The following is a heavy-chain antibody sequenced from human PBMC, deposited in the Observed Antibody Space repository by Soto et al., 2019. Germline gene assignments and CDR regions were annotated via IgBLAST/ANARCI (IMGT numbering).Heavy chain of an antibody. CDR3: ARDPAYDFWSGYSDYYYYGMDV. CDR2: ISSSGSTI. J-gene: IGHJ6*02. V-gene: IGHV3-48*03. Sequence: GGSLRLSCAASGFTFSSYEMNWVRQAPGKGLEWVSYISSSGSTIYYADSVKGRFTISRDNAKNSLYLQMNSLRAEDTAVYYCARDPAYDFWSGYSDYYYYGMDVWGQGTTVTVS. CDR1: GFTFSSYE. D-gene: IGHD3-3*01.